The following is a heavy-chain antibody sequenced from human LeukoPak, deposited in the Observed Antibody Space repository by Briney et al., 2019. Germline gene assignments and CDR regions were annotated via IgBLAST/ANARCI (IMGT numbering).Heavy chain of an antibody. CDR1: GYTFTSYD. CDR3: ARGHSWGSLYYFDY. J-gene: IGHJ4*02. D-gene: IGHD3-16*01. V-gene: IGHV1-8*01. CDR2: MNPNSGNT. Sequence: ASVKVSCKASGYTFTSYDINWVRQATGQGLEWMGWMNPNSGNTGYAQKFQGRVTMTRNTSISTAYMELRSLRSEDTAVYYCARGHSWGSLYYFDYWGQGTLVTVSS.